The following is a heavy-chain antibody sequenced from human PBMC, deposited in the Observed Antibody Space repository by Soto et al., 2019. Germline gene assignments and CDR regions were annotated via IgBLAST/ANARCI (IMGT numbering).Heavy chain of an antibody. CDR2: ISGSGGST. CDR1: GFTFSSYA. CDR3: AKYSSSSVHFDY. Sequence: PGGSLRLSCAASGFTFSSYAMSWVRQAPGKGLEWVSAISGSGGSTYYADSVKGRFTISRDNSKNTLYLQMNSLRAEDRAVYYCAKYSSSSVHFDYWGQGTLVTVSS. V-gene: IGHV3-23*01. D-gene: IGHD6-6*01. J-gene: IGHJ4*02.